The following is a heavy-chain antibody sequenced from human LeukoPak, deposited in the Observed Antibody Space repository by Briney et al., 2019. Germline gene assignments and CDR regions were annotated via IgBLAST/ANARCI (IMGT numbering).Heavy chain of an antibody. CDR1: GFTFSSYS. J-gene: IGHJ4*02. Sequence: GGSLRLSCAASGFTFSSYSMNWVRQAPGKGLEWVSSISSSSSYIYYADSVKGRFTISRDNAKNSLYLQMNSLRAEDTAVYYCARGFDFWSGDDYWGQGTLVTVSS. CDR3: ARGFDFWSGDDY. D-gene: IGHD3-3*01. CDR2: ISSSSSYI. V-gene: IGHV3-21*01.